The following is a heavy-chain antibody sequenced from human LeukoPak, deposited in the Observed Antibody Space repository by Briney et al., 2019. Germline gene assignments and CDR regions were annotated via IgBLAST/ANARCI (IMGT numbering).Heavy chain of an antibody. CDR3: AKSRGISAGPSYYYYSLDV. CDR2: ISGSRSYI. V-gene: IGHV3-21*04. J-gene: IGHJ6*02. Sequence: GALRLSCAASGFTFSSYTMNWVRQAPGKGLEWVSCISGSRSYIYYANSVKGRFTISRDDAKNSLYLQMNSLRVEDTAVYFCAKSRGISAGPSYYYYSLDVWGRGTTVTVS. CDR1: GFTFSSYT. D-gene: IGHD3-16*01.